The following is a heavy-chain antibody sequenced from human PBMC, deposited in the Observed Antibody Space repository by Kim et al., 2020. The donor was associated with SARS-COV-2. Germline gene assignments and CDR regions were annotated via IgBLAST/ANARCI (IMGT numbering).Heavy chain of an antibody. J-gene: IGHJ6*02. CDR2: ISGSGGST. Sequence: GGSLRLSCAASGFTFSSYAMSWVRQAPGKGLEWVSGISGSGGSTYYADSVKGRFTTSRDNSKNTLYLQMNSLRAEDTAVYYCAKDFFWSSTSCYDPYYYGLDVWGPGTTVTVSS. CDR3: AKDFFWSSTSCYDPYYYGLDV. CDR1: GFTFSSYA. V-gene: IGHV3-23*01. D-gene: IGHD2-2*01.